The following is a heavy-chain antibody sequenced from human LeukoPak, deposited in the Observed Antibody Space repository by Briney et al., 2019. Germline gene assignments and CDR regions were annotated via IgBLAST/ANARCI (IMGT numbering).Heavy chain of an antibody. V-gene: IGHV3-23*01. CDR1: GFTFSSYA. Sequence: GGSLRLSCAASGFTFSSYAMSWVRQAPGKGLEWVSAISGSGGSTYYADSVKGRFTISRDNSKNTLYLQMNSLRAEDTAVYYCARRGAYCSGGSCYEYWGQGTLVTVSS. D-gene: IGHD2-15*01. CDR2: ISGSGGST. CDR3: ARRGAYCSGGSCYEY. J-gene: IGHJ4*02.